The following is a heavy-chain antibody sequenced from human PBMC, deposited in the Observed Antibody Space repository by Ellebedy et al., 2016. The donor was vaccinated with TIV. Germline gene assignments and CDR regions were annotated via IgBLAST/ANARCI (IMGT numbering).Heavy chain of an antibody. CDR3: ARGIFGDYGPADAFDI. J-gene: IGHJ3*02. CDR2: IYYSGST. CDR1: GGSFSGYY. Sequence: MPSETLSLTCAVYGGSFSGYYWSWIRQSPGKGLEWIGYIYYSGSTNYNPSLKSRVTISVDTSKNQFSLKLSSVTAADTAVYYCARGIFGDYGPADAFDIWGQGTMVTVSS. D-gene: IGHD4-17*01. V-gene: IGHV4-59*01.